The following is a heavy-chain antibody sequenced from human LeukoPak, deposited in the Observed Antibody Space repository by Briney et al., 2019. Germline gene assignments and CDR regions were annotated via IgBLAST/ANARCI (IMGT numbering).Heavy chain of an antibody. CDR3: EKALTATGAIIDY. Sequence: GRSLRLSCAASGFTFSNYVMHWVRQAPGKGLEWVAFIWYDGSDKYYADSVKGRFTISRDRSKNTLYLQMNSLRADDTAVYFCEKALTATGAIIDYWGQGTLVTVSS. J-gene: IGHJ4*02. V-gene: IGHV3-33*03. CDR1: GFTFSNYV. D-gene: IGHD7-27*01. CDR2: IWYDGSDK.